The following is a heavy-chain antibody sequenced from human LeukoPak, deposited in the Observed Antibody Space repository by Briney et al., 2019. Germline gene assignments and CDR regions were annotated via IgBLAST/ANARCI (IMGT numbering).Heavy chain of an antibody. V-gene: IGHV4-59*06. CDR3: ARESPPARDSSSSYTNDAFDI. J-gene: IGHJ3*02. CDR1: GGSISSYY. Sequence: SETLSLTCTVSGGSISSYYWSWIRQHPGKGLEWIGYIYYSGSTYYNPSLKSRVTISVDTSKNQFSLKLSSVTAADTAVYYCARESPPARDSSSSYTNDAFDIWGQGTMVTVSS. CDR2: IYYSGST. D-gene: IGHD2-2*02.